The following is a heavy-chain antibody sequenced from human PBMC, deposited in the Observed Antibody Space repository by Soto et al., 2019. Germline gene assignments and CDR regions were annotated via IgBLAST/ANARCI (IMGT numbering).Heavy chain of an antibody. CDR3: AGGRVNVVRGVKNWLDP. Sequence: SETLSLTCTVSGGSISSGDYYWSWIRQPPGKGLEWIGYIYYSGSTYYNPSLKSRVTISVDTSKNQFSLKLSSVTAMDTAVYFGAGGRVNVVRGVKNWLDPWGQGTLVTVSS. CDR2: IYYSGST. D-gene: IGHD3-10*01. CDR1: GGSISSGDYY. V-gene: IGHV4-30-4*01. J-gene: IGHJ5*02.